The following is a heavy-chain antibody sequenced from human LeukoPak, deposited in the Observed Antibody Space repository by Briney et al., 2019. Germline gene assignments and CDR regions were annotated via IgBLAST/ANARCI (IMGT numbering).Heavy chain of an antibody. CDR2: ISSSSSYI. D-gene: IGHD4-11*01. CDR3: ARVVDYPPHFDY. J-gene: IGHJ4*02. Sequence: PGGSLRLSCAASGFTFSSYSMNWVRQAPGKGLEGVSSISSSSSYIYYADSVKGRFTISRDNAKNSLYLQMNSLRAEDTAVYYCARVVDYPPHFDYWGQGTLVTVSS. CDR1: GFTFSSYS. V-gene: IGHV3-21*01.